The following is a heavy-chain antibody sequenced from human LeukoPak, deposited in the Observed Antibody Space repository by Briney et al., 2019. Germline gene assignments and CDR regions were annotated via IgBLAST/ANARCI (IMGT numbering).Heavy chain of an antibody. CDR3: ARDGSGTWNDY. CDR1: GYAFISYG. J-gene: IGHJ4*02. D-gene: IGHD3-10*01. CDR2: ISAYHGNT. Sequence: ASVKVSCKASGYAFISYGISWVRQAPGQGLEWMGWISAYHGNTNYAQKLQGRVTMTTDTSTSIAYMELRSLRSDDTAVYYCARDGSGTWNDYWGQGTLVTVSS. V-gene: IGHV1-18*01.